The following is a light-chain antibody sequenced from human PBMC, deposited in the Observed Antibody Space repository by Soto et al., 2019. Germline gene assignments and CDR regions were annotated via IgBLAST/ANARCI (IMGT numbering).Light chain of an antibody. CDR2: GAS. J-gene: IGKJ4*01. CDR3: QQANSFPLT. CDR1: QDISTL. Sequence: DIQMTQSPSSVSASIGDTVTITCRASQDISTLLAWYQQKPGKAPKLLIYGASSLHSGVPSRFSGSGSGTDFTLTISSLQPEDFATYYCQQANSFPLTFGGGTKVDIK. V-gene: IGKV1-12*01.